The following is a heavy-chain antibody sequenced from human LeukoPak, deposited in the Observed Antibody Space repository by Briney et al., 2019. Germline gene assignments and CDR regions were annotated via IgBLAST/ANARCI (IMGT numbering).Heavy chain of an antibody. CDR3: ASGGSSWNIDY. CDR1: GGSISSSSYY. Sequence: PSETLSLTCTVSGGSISSSSYYWGWIRQPSGKGLEWIGSIYYSGSTYYNPSLKSRVTISVDTSKNQFSLKLSSVTAADTAVYYCASGGSSWNIDYWGQGTLVTVSS. J-gene: IGHJ4*02. CDR2: IYYSGST. D-gene: IGHD6-13*01. V-gene: IGHV4-39*01.